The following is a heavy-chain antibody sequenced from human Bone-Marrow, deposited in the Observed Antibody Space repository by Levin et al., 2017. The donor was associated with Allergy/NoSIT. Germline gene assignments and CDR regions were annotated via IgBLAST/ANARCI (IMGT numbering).Heavy chain of an antibody. J-gene: IGHJ4*02. CDR2: ISYDGSNK. D-gene: IGHD3-10*01. CDR3: ARDGLWFGELLTYYFDY. V-gene: IGHV3-30-3*01. Sequence: GESLKISCAASGFTFSSYAMHWVRQAPGKGLEWVAIISYDGSNKYYADSVKGRFTISRDNSKNTLYLQMNSLRAEDTAVYYCARDGLWFGELLTYYFDYWGRGTLVTVSS. CDR1: GFTFSSYA.